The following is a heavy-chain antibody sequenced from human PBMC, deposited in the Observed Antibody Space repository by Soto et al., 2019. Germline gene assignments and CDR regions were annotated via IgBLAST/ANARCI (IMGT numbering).Heavy chain of an antibody. Sequence: GGSLRLSCAASGFTFSTYSMNWVRQAPGKGLEWVSSISSSSYIYYADSVKGRFTISRDNAKNSLYLQMNSLRAEDTAVYYCEKGAVAGSRVYFDYWGQGALVTVSS. D-gene: IGHD6-19*01. J-gene: IGHJ4*02. CDR3: EKGAVAGSRVYFDY. CDR1: GFTFSTYS. V-gene: IGHV3-21*01. CDR2: ISSSSYI.